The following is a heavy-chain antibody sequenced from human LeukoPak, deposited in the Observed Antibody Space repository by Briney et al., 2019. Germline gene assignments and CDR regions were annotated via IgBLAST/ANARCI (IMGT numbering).Heavy chain of an antibody. CDR3: AKGSKLVVITRDHYMAV. J-gene: IGHJ6*03. D-gene: IGHD3-22*01. Sequence: TGGSLRLSCAASGFTLSNYWMHWVRHAPGKGLVWVSRINNYGGSINYADSVKGRFTISRDNSKNTLYLQMNSLRAGDTAVYYCAKGSKLVVITRDHYMAVWGKGTTVTISS. V-gene: IGHV3-74*01. CDR2: INNYGGSI. CDR1: GFTLSNYW.